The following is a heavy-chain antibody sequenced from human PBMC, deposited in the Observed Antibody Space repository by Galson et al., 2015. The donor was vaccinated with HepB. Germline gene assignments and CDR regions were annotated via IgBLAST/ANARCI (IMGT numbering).Heavy chain of an antibody. CDR2: IRSKASSHAT. CDR1: GFTFSGSA. V-gene: IGHV3-73*01. Sequence: SLRLSCAASGFTFSGSAIHWVRQASGKGLEWVGRIRSKASSHATAYTPSLKGRFTISRDDSKNMAYLHMRSLKTDDTAVYYCVRSGDFSGYSSRWGQGTLVTVSS. J-gene: IGHJ4*01. D-gene: IGHD6-13*01. CDR3: VRSGDFSGYSSR.